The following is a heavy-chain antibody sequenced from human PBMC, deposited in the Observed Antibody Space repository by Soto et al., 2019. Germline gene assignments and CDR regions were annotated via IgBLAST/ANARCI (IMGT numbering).Heavy chain of an antibody. V-gene: IGHV4-34*01. Sequence: QVQLQQWGAGLLKPSETLSLTCAVYGGSFSGYYWSWIRQPPGKGLEWIGEINHSGSTNYNPSLKRRVTISVDTSKNQFSLKLSSVTAADTAVYYCARDGSRDGAFDYWGQGTLVTVSS. CDR1: GGSFSGYY. CDR2: INHSGST. D-gene: IGHD2-2*01. J-gene: IGHJ4*02. CDR3: ARDGSRDGAFDY.